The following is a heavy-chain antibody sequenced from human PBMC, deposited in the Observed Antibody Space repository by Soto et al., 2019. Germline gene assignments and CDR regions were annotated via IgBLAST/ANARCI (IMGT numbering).Heavy chain of an antibody. J-gene: IGHJ5*02. D-gene: IGHD3-10*01. CDR2: IYHSGST. CDR1: GGSISSSNW. Sequence: PSETLSLTCAVSGGSISSSNWWSWVRQPPGKGLEWIGEIYHSGSTNYNPSLKSRVTISVDKSKNQFSLKLSSVTAADTAVYYCARLLFGAANWFDPWGQGTLVTVSS. V-gene: IGHV4-4*02. CDR3: ARLLFGAANWFDP.